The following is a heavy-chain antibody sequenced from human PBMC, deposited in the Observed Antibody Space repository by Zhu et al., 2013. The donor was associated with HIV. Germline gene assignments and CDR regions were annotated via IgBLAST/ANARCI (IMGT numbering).Heavy chain of an antibody. V-gene: IGHV1-69*06. CDR2: FIPIFGTA. CDR3: ARGGYYDSSGYYKPGYFDY. J-gene: IGHJ4*02. CDR1: GGTFSNSG. D-gene: IGHD3-22*01. Sequence: QVQLVQSGAEVKKPGSSVKVSCKASGGTFSNSGISWVRQAPGQGLEWMGGFIPIFGTATYAQNFQGRVTITADKSATTAYMDLSSLRSDDTALYYCARGGYYDSSGYYKPGYFDYWGQGTLVTVSS.